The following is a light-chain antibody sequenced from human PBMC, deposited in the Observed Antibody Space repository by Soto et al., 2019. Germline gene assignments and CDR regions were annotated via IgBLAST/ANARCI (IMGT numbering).Light chain of an antibody. Sequence: QLTQSPSSVSASVGDRVTITCRASQDIYYWLAWYRQRLGRAPELLVYTASTLFGGVPSRFSGSGSGTEFTLTISSLQPEDFATYYCQQTHSFPPTFGGGAKVEFK. J-gene: IGKJ4*01. CDR3: QQTHSFPPT. CDR2: TAS. V-gene: IGKV1-12*01. CDR1: QDIYYW.